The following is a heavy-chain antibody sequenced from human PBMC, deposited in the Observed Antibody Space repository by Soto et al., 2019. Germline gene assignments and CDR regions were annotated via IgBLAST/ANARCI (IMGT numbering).Heavy chain of an antibody. V-gene: IGHV3-74*01. J-gene: IGHJ6*02. D-gene: IGHD2-21*01. CDR1: GFTFSSSW. CDR3: ARVRSDGINYGMDV. Sequence: GGSLRLSCAASGFTFSSSWMHWVRQAPGEGLVWVSRINGDGRRTTYADSVKGRFTVSRDNAKNTLYLQMNSLRAEDTAVYYCARVRSDGINYGMDVWGQGTMVTVSS. CDR2: INGDGRRT.